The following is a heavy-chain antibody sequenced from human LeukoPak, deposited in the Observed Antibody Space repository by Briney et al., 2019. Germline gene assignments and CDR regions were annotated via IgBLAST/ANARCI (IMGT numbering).Heavy chain of an antibody. CDR1: AFSFSKFA. D-gene: IGHD4-17*01. J-gene: IGHJ3*01. Sequence: PGGSLRLSCAASAFSFSKFALIWVRQAPGKGLEWVSAITANGGYTLYADAVKGRLTVSRDNSKNTLYLQINSLRPEDTAMYYCAKDPNGDYMGAFDFWGQGTMVTVSS. CDR3: AKDPNGDYMGAFDF. CDR2: ITANGGYT. V-gene: IGHV3-23*01.